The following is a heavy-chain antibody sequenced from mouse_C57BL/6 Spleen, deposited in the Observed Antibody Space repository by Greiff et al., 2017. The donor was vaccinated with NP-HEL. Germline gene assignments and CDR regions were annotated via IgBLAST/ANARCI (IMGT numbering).Heavy chain of an antibody. J-gene: IGHJ4*01. Sequence: VQLKESGPELVKPGASVKISCKASGYSFTGYYMNWVKQSPEKSLEWIGEINPSTGGTTYNQKFKAKATLTVDKSSSTAYMQLKSLTSEDSAVYYCASYGYDVPRAMDYWGQGTSVTVSS. D-gene: IGHD2-2*01. CDR3: ASYGYDVPRAMDY. CDR2: INPSTGGT. CDR1: GYSFTGYY. V-gene: IGHV1-42*01.